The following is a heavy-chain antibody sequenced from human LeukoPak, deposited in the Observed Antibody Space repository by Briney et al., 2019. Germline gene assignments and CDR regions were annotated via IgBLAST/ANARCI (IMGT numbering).Heavy chain of an antibody. D-gene: IGHD3-10*01. CDR1: GFTFSTYD. V-gene: IGHV3-48*03. CDR3: ARDQYGSGDGYYMDV. Sequence: GGSLRLSCAASGFTFSTYDMNWVRQAPGEGLEWISYISSSGITIFYADSVKGRFTISRDNAKNSLYLQMNSLRAEDTAVYYCARDQYGSGDGYYMDVWGKGTTVTISS. CDR2: ISSSGITI. J-gene: IGHJ6*03.